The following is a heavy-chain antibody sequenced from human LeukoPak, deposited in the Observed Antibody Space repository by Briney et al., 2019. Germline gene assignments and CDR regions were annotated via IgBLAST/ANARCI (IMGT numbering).Heavy chain of an antibody. CDR1: GFTFSSYS. CDR2: ISSSSSFI. Sequence: GGSLRLSCVASGFTFSSYSMNWVRQAPGKGLEWVSSISSSSSFIYYADSVRGRFTISRDNAKNSLYLQMNSLRAEDTAVYYCARDGSGMVGALYYFDSWGQGTLVTVSS. V-gene: IGHV3-21*01. D-gene: IGHD1-26*01. CDR3: ARDGSGMVGALYYFDS. J-gene: IGHJ4*02.